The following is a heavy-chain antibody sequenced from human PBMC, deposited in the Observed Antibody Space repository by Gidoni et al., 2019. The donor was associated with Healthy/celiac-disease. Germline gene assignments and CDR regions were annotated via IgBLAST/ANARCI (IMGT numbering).Heavy chain of an antibody. V-gene: IGHV4-34*01. CDR3: ARCVGATGTNFDY. J-gene: IGHJ4*02. CDR1: GGSFSGYY. Sequence: AVYGGSFSGYYWSWIRQPPGKGLEWIGEINHSGSTNYNPSLKSRVTISVDTSKNQFSLKLSSVTAADTAVYYCARCVGATGTNFDYWGQGTLVTVSS. CDR2: INHSGST. D-gene: IGHD1-26*01.